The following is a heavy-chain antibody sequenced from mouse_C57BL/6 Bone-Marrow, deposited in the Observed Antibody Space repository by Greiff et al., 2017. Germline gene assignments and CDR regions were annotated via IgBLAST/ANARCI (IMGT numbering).Heavy chain of an antibody. CDR2: IYPRSGNT. J-gene: IGHJ2*01. V-gene: IGHV1-81*01. CDR1: GYTFTSYG. CDR3: ARVGLLLFDD. Sequence: QVQLKESGAELARPGASVKLSCKASGYTFTSYGISWVKQRTGQGLEWIGEIYPRSGNTYYNEKFKGKATLTADKSSSTAYMELRSLTSEDSAVYFCARVGLLLFDDWGQGTTLTVAS. D-gene: IGHD1-1*01.